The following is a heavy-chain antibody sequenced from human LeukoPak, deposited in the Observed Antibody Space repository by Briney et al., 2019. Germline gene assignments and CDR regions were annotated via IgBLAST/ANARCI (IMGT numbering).Heavy chain of an antibody. Sequence: PGGSLRLSCSPSGFTFISSAIHSVRQAPGKGLEWVAVISYDGSNKYYAESVKGRFTISRDNSKNTLYLQMNSLRAEDTAVYYCARDPTGLTGVTTGLDYWGQGTLVTVSS. CDR2: ISYDGSNK. CDR1: GFTFISSA. D-gene: IGHD7-27*01. J-gene: IGHJ4*02. V-gene: IGHV3-30*07. CDR3: ARDPTGLTGVTTGLDY.